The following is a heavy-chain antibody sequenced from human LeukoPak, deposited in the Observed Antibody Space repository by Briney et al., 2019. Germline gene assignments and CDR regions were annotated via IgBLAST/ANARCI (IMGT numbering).Heavy chain of an antibody. V-gene: IGHV3-30*18. D-gene: IGHD5-18*01. CDR3: AKAGESGYSYGPGHDAFDI. CDR2: ISYDGSNK. Sequence: GGTLRLSCAASGFTFSSYGMHWVRQAPGKGLEWVAVISYDGSNKYYADSVKGRFTISRDNSKNTLYLQMNSLRAEDTAVYYCAKAGESGYSYGPGHDAFDIWGQGTMVTVSS. CDR1: GFTFSSYG. J-gene: IGHJ3*02.